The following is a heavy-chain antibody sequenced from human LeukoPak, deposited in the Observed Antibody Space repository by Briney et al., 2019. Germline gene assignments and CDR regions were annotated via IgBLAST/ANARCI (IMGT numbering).Heavy chain of an antibody. V-gene: IGHV3-23*01. CDR2: ISGSGLMT. Sequence: GGSLRLSCAASGFTFSDYAMTWVRQAPGEGLEWVATISGSGLMTYYADSVKGRFTVSGDNSKNTLYLQMSSLTAADTAVYYCAKDRSIGTYYTFDHWGQGTLVIVSS. D-gene: IGHD1-26*01. CDR3: AKDRSIGTYYTFDH. J-gene: IGHJ4*02. CDR1: GFTFSDYA.